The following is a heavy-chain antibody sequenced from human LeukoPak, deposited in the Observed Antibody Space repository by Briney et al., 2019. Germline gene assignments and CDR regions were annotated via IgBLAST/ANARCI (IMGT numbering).Heavy chain of an antibody. D-gene: IGHD3-9*01. V-gene: IGHV1-69*13. J-gene: IGHJ6*03. CDR3: ATNNYDILTGYYTYYYYYYMDV. CDR2: IIPIFGTA. Sequence: GASVKVSCKASGGTFSSYAISWVRQAPGQGLEWMGGIIPIFGTANYAQKFQGRVTITADESTSTAYMELSSLRSEDTAVYYCATNNYDILTGYYTYYYYYYMDVWGKGTTVTISS. CDR1: GGTFSSYA.